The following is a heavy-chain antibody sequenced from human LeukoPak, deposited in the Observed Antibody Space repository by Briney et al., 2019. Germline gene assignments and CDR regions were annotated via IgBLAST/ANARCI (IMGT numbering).Heavy chain of an antibody. CDR2: ISGSGGST. CDR1: GFTLSSYA. V-gene: IGHV3-23*01. D-gene: IGHD3-9*01. CDR3: AKARILTFDAFDI. Sequence: GGSLRLSCAASGFTLSSYAMSWVRQAPGKGLEWVSAISGSGGSTYYADSVKGRFTISRDNSKNTLYLQMNSLRAEDTAVYYCAKARILTFDAFDIWGQGTMVTVSS. J-gene: IGHJ3*02.